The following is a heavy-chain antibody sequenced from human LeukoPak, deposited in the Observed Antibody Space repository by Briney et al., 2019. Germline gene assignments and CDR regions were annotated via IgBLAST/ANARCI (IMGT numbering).Heavy chain of an antibody. V-gene: IGHV4-39*07. CDR2: FYYSGST. CDR3: ARGNRYCSGGSCSLDWFDP. Sequence: SETLSLTCTVSGGSISSSSYYWGWIRQPPGKGLEWIGSFYYSGSTYYNPSLKSRVTISVDTSKNQFSLRLTSVTAADTAVYYCARGNRYCSGGSCSLDWFDPWGQGTLVTVSS. J-gene: IGHJ5*02. CDR1: GGSISSSSYY. D-gene: IGHD2-15*01.